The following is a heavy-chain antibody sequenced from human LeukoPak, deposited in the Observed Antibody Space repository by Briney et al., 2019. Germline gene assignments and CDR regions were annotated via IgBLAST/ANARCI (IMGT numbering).Heavy chain of an antibody. J-gene: IGHJ3*02. CDR3: ARRHDSSGYSLDDAFDI. CDR1: GDFISSSSYY. D-gene: IGHD3-22*01. CDR2: IYYSEST. V-gene: IGHV4-61*05. Sequence: PSETLSLTCTVSGDFISSSSYYWGWIRQPPGKGLEWIGYIYYSESTNYNPSLKSRVTISVDTSKNQFSLKLSSVTAADTAVYYCARRHDSSGYSLDDAFDIWGQGTMVTVSS.